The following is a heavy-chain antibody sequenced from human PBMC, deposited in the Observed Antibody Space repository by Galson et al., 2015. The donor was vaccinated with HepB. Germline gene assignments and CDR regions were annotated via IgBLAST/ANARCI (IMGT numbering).Heavy chain of an antibody. D-gene: IGHD6-19*01. CDR1: GYTFTGYF. Sequence: SVKVSCKASGYTFTGYFIHWVRQAPGQGLEWMGRINPNSGGTRYAQNFQGRVTMTRDTSITTAYLEMSRLRSDDTAVYFCARDGEPLYSSGWYPYWGQGTLVTVSS. CDR3: ARDGEPLYSSGWYPY. CDR2: INPNSGGT. V-gene: IGHV1-2*06. J-gene: IGHJ4*02.